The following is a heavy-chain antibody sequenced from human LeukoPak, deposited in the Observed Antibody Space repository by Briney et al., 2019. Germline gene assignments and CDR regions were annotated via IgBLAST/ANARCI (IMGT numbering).Heavy chain of an antibody. CDR3: ARAMVRGVIIPSFDY. Sequence: GGSLRLSCAVSGFTFSMYAMAWVRQAPGKGLEWVSGISDNTYYADSVRGRFTISRDNSKNTLYLQMNSLRAEDTAVYYCARAMVRGVIIPSFDYWGQGTLVTVSS. J-gene: IGHJ4*02. CDR1: GFTFSMYA. CDR2: ISDNT. D-gene: IGHD3-10*01. V-gene: IGHV3-23*01.